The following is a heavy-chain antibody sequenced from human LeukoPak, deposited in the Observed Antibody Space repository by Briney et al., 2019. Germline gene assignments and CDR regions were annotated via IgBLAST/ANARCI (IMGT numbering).Heavy chain of an antibody. CDR1: GFSFSSYS. Sequence: PGGSLRLSCAASGFSFSSYSMNWVRQAPGRGLEWVSYISGSSSTIYYADSVKGRFTMSRDNAKSSLFLQMHSLRDEDTAVYYCARDLNSGWYSLYYFDYWGQGTLVTV. CDR2: ISGSSSTI. D-gene: IGHD6-19*01. CDR3: ARDLNSGWYSLYYFDY. J-gene: IGHJ4*02. V-gene: IGHV3-48*02.